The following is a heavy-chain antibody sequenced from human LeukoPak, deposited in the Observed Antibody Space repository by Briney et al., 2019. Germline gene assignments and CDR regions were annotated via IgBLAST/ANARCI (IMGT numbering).Heavy chain of an antibody. Sequence: GASVKVSCKASGGSFSSYAISWGRQAQAQGLEWMGGMIPIFGTANYAQKFQGRVTITADESTSTAYMELSSLRSEDTAVYYCATTVTRSYYYYYMDVWGKGTTVTVSS. D-gene: IGHD4-17*01. CDR3: ATTVTRSYYYYYMDV. V-gene: IGHV1-69*13. J-gene: IGHJ6*03. CDR2: MIPIFGTA. CDR1: GGSFSSYA.